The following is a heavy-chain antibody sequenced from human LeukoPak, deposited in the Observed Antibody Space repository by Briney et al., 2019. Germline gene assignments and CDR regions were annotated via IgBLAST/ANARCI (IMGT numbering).Heavy chain of an antibody. CDR1: GFTFSDYY. CDR2: ISSSGTTQ. Sequence: PGGSLRPSCAASGFTFSDYYMSWIRQAPGKGLEWITFISSSGTTQYYADSVRGRFTVSRDNAKSSLYLYLNSLRDEDTAVYYCAIQMTVIAVVPYFDYWGQGSQVTVSS. J-gene: IGHJ4*02. V-gene: IGHV3-11*04. D-gene: IGHD3-22*01. CDR3: AIQMTVIAVVPYFDY.